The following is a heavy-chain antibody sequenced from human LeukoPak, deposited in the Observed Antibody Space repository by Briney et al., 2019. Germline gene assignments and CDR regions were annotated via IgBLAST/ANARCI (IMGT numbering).Heavy chain of an antibody. Sequence: GGSLRLSCAVSGFTFSSYWMSWVRQAPGKGLEWLANIKEEGSEKYYVDSVKGRFTISRDNAKNSLHPQMNSLRAEDTAVYYCARGSGSFDYWGQGTLVTVSS. J-gene: IGHJ4*02. CDR3: ARGSGSFDY. V-gene: IGHV3-7*01. CDR2: IKEEGSEK. D-gene: IGHD3-10*01. CDR1: GFTFSSYW.